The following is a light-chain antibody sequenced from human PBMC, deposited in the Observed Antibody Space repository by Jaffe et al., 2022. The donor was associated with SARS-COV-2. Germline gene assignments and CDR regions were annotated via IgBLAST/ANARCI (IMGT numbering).Light chain of an antibody. CDR1: QSISSY. CDR3: QQTYSPSYT. Sequence: DIQMTQSPSSLSASVGDRVTISCRASQSISSYLNWFQQKPGKAPKLLIYAASTLQSGVPSRFSGSGSETDFTLTISSLQPEDFATYYCQQTYSPSYTFGQGTKVEI. J-gene: IGKJ2*01. V-gene: IGKV1-39*01. CDR2: AAS.